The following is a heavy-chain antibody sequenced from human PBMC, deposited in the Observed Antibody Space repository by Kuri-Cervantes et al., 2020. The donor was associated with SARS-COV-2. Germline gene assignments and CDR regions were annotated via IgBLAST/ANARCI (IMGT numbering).Heavy chain of an antibody. Sequence: SETLSLTCTVSGGSISSYYWSWIRQPAGKGLEWIGRIYTSGSTNYNTSLKSRVTMSVDTSRNQFSLKLSSVTAADTAVYYCARAFSEGGEDAFDIWGQGTMVTVSS. CDR2: IYTSGST. J-gene: IGHJ3*02. CDR3: ARAFSEGGEDAFDI. D-gene: IGHD2-15*01. V-gene: IGHV4-4*07. CDR1: GGSISSYY.